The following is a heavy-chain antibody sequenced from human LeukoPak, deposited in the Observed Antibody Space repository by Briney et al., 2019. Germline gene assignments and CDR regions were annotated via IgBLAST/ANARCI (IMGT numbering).Heavy chain of an antibody. D-gene: IGHD6-19*01. CDR2: INPYNGNT. J-gene: IGHJ4*02. CDR1: CYSFNSHG. V-gene: IGHV1-18*01. CDR3: ARERSGWFFSN. Sequence: ASVKVSCKASCYSFNSHGITWVRQAPGQGLEWMGWINPYNGNTNYAQKLQGRVTMTTDTSTSTAYMDLRSLRSDDTAVCYCARERSGWFFSNGGQGTLVTVSS.